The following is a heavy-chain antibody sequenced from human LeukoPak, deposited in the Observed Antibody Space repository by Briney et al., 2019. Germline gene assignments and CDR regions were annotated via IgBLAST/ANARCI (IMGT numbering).Heavy chain of an antibody. D-gene: IGHD2-2*01. CDR2: ISDSGST. Sequence: PEGSLRLSCAASGFTFSTYAMSWVRQAPGKGLEWVSAISDSGSTYYADSVKGRFTISRDNSKNTLYLQMNSLRAEDTAVYYCAKIPNLRYCSSTSCLYYFDYWGQGTLVTVSS. CDR1: GFTFSTYA. CDR3: AKIPNLRYCSSTSCLYYFDY. V-gene: IGHV3-23*01. J-gene: IGHJ4*02.